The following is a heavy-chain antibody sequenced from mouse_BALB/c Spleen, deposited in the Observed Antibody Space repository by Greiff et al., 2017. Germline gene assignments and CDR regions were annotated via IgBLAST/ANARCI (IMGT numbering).Heavy chain of an antibody. Sequence: EVQGVESGGDLVKPGGSLKLSCAASGFTFSSYGMSWVRQTPDKRLEWVATISSGGSYTYYPDSVKGRFTISRDNAKNTLYLQMSSLKSEDTAMYYCARGSGYDGYPAWFAYWGQGTLVTVSA. CDR1: GFTFSSYG. J-gene: IGHJ3*01. V-gene: IGHV5-6*01. CDR2: ISSGGSYT. D-gene: IGHD2-3*01. CDR3: ARGSGYDGYPAWFAY.